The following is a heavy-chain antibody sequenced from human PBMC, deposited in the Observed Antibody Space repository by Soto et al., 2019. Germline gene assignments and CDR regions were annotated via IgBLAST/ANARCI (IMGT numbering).Heavy chain of an antibody. V-gene: IGHV4-59*08. CDR3: ARHGYDYIWGSYRHPFDY. CDR2: IYYSGST. D-gene: IGHD3-16*02. Sequence: SETLSLTCTVSGGSIISYYWSWIRQPPGKGLEWIGYIYYSGSTNYNPSLKSRVTISVDTSKNQFSLKLSSVTAADTAVYYCARHGYDYIWGSYRHPFDYWGQGTLVTVSS. CDR1: GGSIISYY. J-gene: IGHJ4*02.